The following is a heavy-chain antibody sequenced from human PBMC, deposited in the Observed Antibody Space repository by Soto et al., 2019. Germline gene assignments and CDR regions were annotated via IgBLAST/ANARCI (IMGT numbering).Heavy chain of an antibody. CDR3: ARSQGSSTSLEIYYYYYYGMDV. V-gene: IGHV1-69*01. CDR2: IIPISGTA. Sequence: QVQLVQSGAEVKKPGSSVKVSCKASGGTFSSYAISWVRQAPGQGLEWMGGIIPISGTANYAQKFQGRVTITVDESTSTVYMELSSLRSEDTAVYFCARSQGSSTSLEIYYYYYYGMDVWGQGTTVTFSS. D-gene: IGHD2-2*01. J-gene: IGHJ6*02. CDR1: GGTFSSYA.